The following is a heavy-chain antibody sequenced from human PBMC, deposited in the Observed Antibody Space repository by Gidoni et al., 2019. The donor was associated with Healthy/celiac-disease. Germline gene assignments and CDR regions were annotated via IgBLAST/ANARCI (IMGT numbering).Heavy chain of an antibody. CDR2: ISWNSGSI. CDR3: AKDFQTGWDYYYGMDV. CDR1: GFTFYDYA. D-gene: IGHD1-26*01. Sequence: EVQLVESGGGLVQPGRSLRLSCAASGFTFYDYAMHWVRQAPGKGLEWVSCISWNSGSIGYADSVKGRFTISRDNAKNSLYLQMNSLRAEDTALYYCAKDFQTGWDYYYGMDVWGQGTTVTVSS. J-gene: IGHJ6*02. V-gene: IGHV3-9*01.